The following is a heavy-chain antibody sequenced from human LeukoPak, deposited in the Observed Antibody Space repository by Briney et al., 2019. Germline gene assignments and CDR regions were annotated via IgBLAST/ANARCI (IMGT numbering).Heavy chain of an antibody. CDR2: INPSGGST. CDR1: GYTFTSYY. D-gene: IGHD3-22*01. Sequence: ASVKVSCKASGYTFTSYYMHWVRQAPAQGREWMGVINPSGGSTSYAQKFQGRVTMTRDTATSTVYMELSSLRSEDTAVYYCARGRVYYDSSGYQGLDYWGQGTLVTVPS. J-gene: IGHJ4*02. V-gene: IGHV1-46*01. CDR3: ARGRVYYDSSGYQGLDY.